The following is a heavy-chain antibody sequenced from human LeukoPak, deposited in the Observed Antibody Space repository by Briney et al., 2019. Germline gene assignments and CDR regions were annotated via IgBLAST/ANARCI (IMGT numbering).Heavy chain of an antibody. J-gene: IGHJ3*02. CDR1: GYRFTSYW. CDR3: ARHQLLGPCFKGVCSDAFDI. V-gene: IGHV5-10-1*01. CDR2: IDPRDSYT. D-gene: IGHD2-8*01. Sequence: GESLQISCKGSGYRFTSYWISWVRQMPGKGLEWMGRIDPRDSYTNYSPSFQGHLTISADKSTSTAYLQWSSLKASDTAMYYCARHQLLGPCFKGVCSDAFDIWGQGTMVTVSS.